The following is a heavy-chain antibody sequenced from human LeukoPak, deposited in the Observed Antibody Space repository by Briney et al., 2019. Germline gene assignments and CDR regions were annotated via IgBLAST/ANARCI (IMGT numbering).Heavy chain of an antibody. Sequence: SETLSLTCTVSGASISSYYWSWIRQPPGKGLEWLGYIDTSGSDDYKPSLKSRVTISVDTSKNKFYLKLSSVTAADTAVYYCARFRKQQPDACDIWGQGTMVTVSS. V-gene: IGHV4-4*09. D-gene: IGHD6-13*01. CDR2: IDTSGSD. J-gene: IGHJ3*02. CDR3: ARFRKQQPDACDI. CDR1: GASISSYY.